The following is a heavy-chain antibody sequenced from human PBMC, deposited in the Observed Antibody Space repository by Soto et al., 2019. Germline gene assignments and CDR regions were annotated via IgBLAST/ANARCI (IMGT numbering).Heavy chain of an antibody. J-gene: IGHJ4*02. CDR2: INPFDGSR. CDR3: SRVDPGETSPFDH. Sequence: QVQLVQSGAEVKKPGASVKVSCKASGYIFTSYYIHWVRQAPGQGLEWMGWINPFDGSRMFAQSFQGRVTMTRDTYTSTVYMEVSSLRSEDTAVYYCSRVDPGETSPFDHWGQGTLVTVSS. CDR1: GYIFTSYY. D-gene: IGHD3-10*01. V-gene: IGHV1-46*03.